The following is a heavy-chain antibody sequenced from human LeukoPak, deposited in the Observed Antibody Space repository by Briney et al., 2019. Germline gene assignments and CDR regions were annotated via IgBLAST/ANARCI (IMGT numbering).Heavy chain of an antibody. Sequence: KPSETLSLTCTVYGGSFSGYYWNWIRQPPGKGLEWIGTIYYSGSTYYNPSLKSRVTISVDTSKNQFSLKLSRVTAADTAVYYCARDPPYNGVDKSRFDYWGQGTLVTVSS. D-gene: IGHD1-1*01. CDR1: GGSFSGYY. J-gene: IGHJ4*02. CDR2: IYYSGST. CDR3: ARDPPYNGVDKSRFDY. V-gene: IGHV4-34*01.